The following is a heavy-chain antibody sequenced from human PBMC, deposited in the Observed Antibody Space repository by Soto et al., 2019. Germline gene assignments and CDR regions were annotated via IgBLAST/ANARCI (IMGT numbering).Heavy chain of an antibody. Sequence: AGSLGLACAASRFTLRVYSMNWVRQAPGKGLEWVSSISSRSTYMYYADSVKGRFTISRDTGKNSLYLQMNSLRAEDTAVYYCARDKGGGILSGVYYNHYGMDVWGQGTTVTVSS. J-gene: IGHJ6*02. CDR2: ISSRSTYM. CDR3: ARDKGGGILSGVYYNHYGMDV. D-gene: IGHD3-9*01. CDR1: RFTLRVYS. V-gene: IGHV3-21*01.